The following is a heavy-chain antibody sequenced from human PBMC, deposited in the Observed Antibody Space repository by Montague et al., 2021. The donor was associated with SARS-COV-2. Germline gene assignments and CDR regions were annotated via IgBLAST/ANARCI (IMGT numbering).Heavy chain of an antibody. Sequence: SETLSLTCTVSGDSITYFYWNWIRQPAGNGLEWIGRISAGGGANYNHSLKSRVTMSMDTSKRQLYLKLNSVTAEDAAVNYCGSGVVAAPPVVDYWGRGTLVTVSS. CDR1: GDSITYFY. J-gene: IGHJ4*02. CDR2: ISAGGGA. D-gene: IGHD2-15*01. CDR3: GSGVVAAPPVVDY. V-gene: IGHV4-4*07.